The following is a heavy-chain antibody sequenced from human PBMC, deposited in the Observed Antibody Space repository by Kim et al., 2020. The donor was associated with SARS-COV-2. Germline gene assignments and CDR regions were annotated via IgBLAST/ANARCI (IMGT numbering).Heavy chain of an antibody. CDR3: ARDLGPITMVRGVPDYY. CDR1: GFTFSSYA. D-gene: IGHD3-10*01. V-gene: IGHV3-30-3*01. Sequence: SLRLSCAASGFTFSSYAMHWVRQAPGKGLEWVAVISYDGSNKYYADSVKGRFTISRDNSKNTLYLQMNSLRAEDTAVYYCARDLGPITMVRGVPDYY. J-gene: IGHJ6*01. CDR2: ISYDGSNK.